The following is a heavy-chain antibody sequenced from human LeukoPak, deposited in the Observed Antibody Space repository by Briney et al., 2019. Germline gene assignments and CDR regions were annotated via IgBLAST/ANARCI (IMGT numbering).Heavy chain of an antibody. Sequence: ASVKVSCKASGYSFTDYYMHWVRQAPGQGLEWMGWINPKSGGTKYAQKFQGRVTMTRDTSISTAYMELNRLRSDDTAVYYCARDPVRVEVRGYNWFDPWGQGTQVTVSS. CDR1: GYSFTDYY. V-gene: IGHV1-2*02. D-gene: IGHD2-15*01. CDR3: ARDPVRVEVRGYNWFDP. J-gene: IGHJ5*02. CDR2: INPKSGGT.